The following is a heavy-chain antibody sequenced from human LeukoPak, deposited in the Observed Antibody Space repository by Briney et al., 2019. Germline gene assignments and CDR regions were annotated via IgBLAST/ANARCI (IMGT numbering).Heavy chain of an antibody. CDR1: GFTFSRYA. Sequence: GRSLRLSCAASGFTFSRYAMHWVRQAPGKGLEWVAVISYDGSNKYYADSVKGRFTISRDNSKNTLYLQMNSLRAEDTAVYYCARDLLDSTVTNSDYWGQGTLVTVSS. CDR3: ARDLLDSTVTNSDY. V-gene: IGHV3-30*04. CDR2: ISYDGSNK. D-gene: IGHD4-17*01. J-gene: IGHJ4*02.